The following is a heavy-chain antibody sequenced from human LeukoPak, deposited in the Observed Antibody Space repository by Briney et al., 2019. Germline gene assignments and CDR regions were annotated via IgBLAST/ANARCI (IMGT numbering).Heavy chain of an antibody. D-gene: IGHD3-22*01. V-gene: IGHV1-69*13. CDR3: VYYYDSSGYPESLDY. Sequence: HGASVKVSCKASGGTFSSYAISWVRQAPGQGLEWMGGIIPIFGTANYAQKFQGRVTITADESTSTAYMELSSLRSEDTAVYYCVYYYDSSGYPESLDYWGQGTLVTVSS. J-gene: IGHJ4*02. CDR1: GGTFSSYA. CDR2: IIPIFGTA.